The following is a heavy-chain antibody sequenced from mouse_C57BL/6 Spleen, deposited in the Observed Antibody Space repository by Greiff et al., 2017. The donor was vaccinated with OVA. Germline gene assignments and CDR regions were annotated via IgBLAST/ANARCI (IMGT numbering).Heavy chain of an antibody. V-gene: IGHV3-6*01. Sequence: EVKVEESGPGLVKPSQSLSLTCSVTGYSITSGYYWNWIRQFPGNKLEWMGYISYDGSNNYNPSLKNRISITRDTSKNQFFLKLNSVTTEDTATYYCARGGSSYDYYAMDYWGQGTSVTVSS. J-gene: IGHJ4*01. CDR2: ISYDGSN. D-gene: IGHD1-1*01. CDR1: GYSITSGYY. CDR3: ARGGSSYDYYAMDY.